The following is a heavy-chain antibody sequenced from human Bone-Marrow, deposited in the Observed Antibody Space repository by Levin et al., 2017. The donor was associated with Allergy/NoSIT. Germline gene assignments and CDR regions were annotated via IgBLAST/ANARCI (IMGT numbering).Heavy chain of an antibody. CDR2: MSYSGST. J-gene: IGHJ4*02. CDR3: IIYRVTPYLDFDY. D-gene: IGHD2-21*02. V-gene: IGHV4-39*01. Sequence: PSETLSLTCSVSGGSISSSSYLWGWIRQPPGKGLEWIGSMSYSGSTYYNPSLKSRVTISVDTSKNQFSLKLSSVTAADTALYYCIIYRVTPYLDFDYWGQGTLVTVSS. CDR1: GGSISSSSYL.